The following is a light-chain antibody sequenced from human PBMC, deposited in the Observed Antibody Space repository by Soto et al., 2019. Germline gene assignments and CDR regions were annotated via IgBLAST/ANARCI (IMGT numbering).Light chain of an antibody. J-gene: IGLJ2*01. CDR3: CSFAGSYTLV. CDR1: SSDVGGYKF. Sequence: QSALTQPRSVSGSPGQSVTISCTGTSSDVGGYKFVSWYQQHPGRAPKLMIYDVTKRPSGVPDRFSGSKSGNTASLTISGLQAGDEADYHCCSFAGSYTLVFGGGTKLTVL. CDR2: DVT. V-gene: IGLV2-11*01.